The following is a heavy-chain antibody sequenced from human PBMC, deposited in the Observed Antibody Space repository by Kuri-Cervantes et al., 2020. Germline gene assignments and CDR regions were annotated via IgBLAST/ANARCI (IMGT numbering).Heavy chain of an antibody. Sequence: ASVKVSCKASGYTFTSYDINWVRQATGQGLEWMGWMNPNSGNTSYAQKFQGRVTMTRDTSISTAYMELNRLTSDDTAVYYCARTAPVAFDAFEIWGQGTVVTVSS. CDR3: ARTAPVAFDAFEI. D-gene: IGHD2-21*01. V-gene: IGHV1-8*01. J-gene: IGHJ3*02. CDR1: GYTFTSYD. CDR2: MNPNSGNT.